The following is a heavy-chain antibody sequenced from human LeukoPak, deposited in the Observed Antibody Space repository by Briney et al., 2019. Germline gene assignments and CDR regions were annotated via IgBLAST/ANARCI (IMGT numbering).Heavy chain of an antibody. CDR1: GGSISSSNW. D-gene: IGHD2-2*01. Sequence: SETLSLTCAVSGGSISSSNWWSWVRQPPGKGLEWIGEIYHSGSTNYNPSLKSRVTISVDKSKNQFSLKLSSVTAADTAVYYCAHQRVVVVPAAIYFDYWGQGTLVTVSS. J-gene: IGHJ4*02. CDR2: IYHSGST. CDR3: AHQRVVVVPAAIYFDY. V-gene: IGHV4-4*02.